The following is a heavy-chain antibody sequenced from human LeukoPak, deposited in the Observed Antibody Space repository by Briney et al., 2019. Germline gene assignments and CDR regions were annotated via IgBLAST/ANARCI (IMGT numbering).Heavy chain of an antibody. CDR1: GGTFSSYA. V-gene: IGHV1-69*04. CDR3: ARGARGINY. CDR2: IIPILDIA. J-gene: IGHJ4*02. Sequence: GASVKVSCKASGGTFSSYAMSWVRQAPGQGLEWMGRIIPILDIANYAQKFQGRVTITADKSTTTAYMELSSLRSEDTAVYYCARGARGINYWGQGTLVTVSS. D-gene: IGHD3-16*01.